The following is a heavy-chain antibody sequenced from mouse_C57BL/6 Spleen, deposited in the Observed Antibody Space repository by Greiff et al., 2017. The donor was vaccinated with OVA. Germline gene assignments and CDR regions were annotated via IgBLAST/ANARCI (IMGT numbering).Heavy chain of an antibody. Sequence: VKLMESGPGLVAPSQSLSITCTVSGFSLTSYGVHWVRQPPGKGLEWLVVIWSDGSTTYNSALKSRLSISKDNSKSQVFLKMNSLQTDDTAMYYCARHSSITTAFDYWGQGTTLTVSS. CDR3: ARHSSITTAFDY. J-gene: IGHJ2*01. V-gene: IGHV2-6-1*01. CDR2: IWSDGST. D-gene: IGHD1-2*01. CDR1: GFSLTSYG.